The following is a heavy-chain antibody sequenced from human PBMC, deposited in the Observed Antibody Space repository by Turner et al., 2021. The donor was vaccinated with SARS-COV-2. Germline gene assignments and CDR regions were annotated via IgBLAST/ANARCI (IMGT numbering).Heavy chain of an antibody. V-gene: IGHV3-53*01. J-gene: IGHJ6*02. CDR1: GFSVSNNY. CDR2: IYTGGST. CDR3: ARGGHYYYGLDV. Sequence: EVQLVESGGELIQPGGSLRLSCAVSGFSVSNNYMSWVRQAPGKGLEWVSVIYTGGSTYYTDSVKGRFTISRDNSKNTLYLQMNSLRAEDTAVYYCARGGHYYYGLDVWGQGTTVTVSS. D-gene: IGHD3-10*01.